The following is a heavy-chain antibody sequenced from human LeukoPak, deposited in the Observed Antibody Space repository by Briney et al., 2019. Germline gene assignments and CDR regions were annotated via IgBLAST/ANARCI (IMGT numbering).Heavy chain of an antibody. V-gene: IGHV4-34*01. CDR1: GGSFSGYY. CDR2: INHSGST. Sequence: PSETLSLTCAVYGGSFSGYYWSWIRQPPGKGLEWIGEINHSGSTNYNPSLKSRVTISVDTSKNQFSLKLSSVTAADTAVYYCASSIAVAGEAPYLDYWGQGTLVTVSS. J-gene: IGHJ4*02. D-gene: IGHD6-19*01. CDR3: ASSIAVAGEAPYLDY.